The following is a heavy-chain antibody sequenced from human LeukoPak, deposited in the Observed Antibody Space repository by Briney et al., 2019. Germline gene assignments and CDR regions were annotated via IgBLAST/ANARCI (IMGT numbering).Heavy chain of an antibody. J-gene: IGHJ6*03. CDR2: IYSGGST. V-gene: IGHV3-53*01. CDR1: GFTVSSNY. CDR3: ARYYYMDV. Sequence: GGSLRLSCAASGFTVSSNYMSWVRQAPGKGLEWVSDIYSGGSTYYADSVKGRFTISRDNSKNTVYLQMNSLRAEDTAVYYCARYYYMDVWGKGTTVTVSS.